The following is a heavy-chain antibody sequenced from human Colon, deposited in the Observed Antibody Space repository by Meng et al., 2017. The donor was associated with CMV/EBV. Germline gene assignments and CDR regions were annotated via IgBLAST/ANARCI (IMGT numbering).Heavy chain of an antibody. V-gene: IGHV4-4*02. CDR3: ASLKDYDGRGYYYFES. CDR1: VVSNADGNL. CDR2: VYLGGTI. Sequence: LHQRCASLLVPCGHLSLTFLVFVVSNADGNLCGWVRLPQGKGLDWIVEVYLGGTIHHHPSLQSRVTISLDKAKDHLSLKLASVTAADTAVYYCASLKDYDGRGYYYFESWGQGTLVTVSS. D-gene: IGHD3-22*01. J-gene: IGHJ4*02.